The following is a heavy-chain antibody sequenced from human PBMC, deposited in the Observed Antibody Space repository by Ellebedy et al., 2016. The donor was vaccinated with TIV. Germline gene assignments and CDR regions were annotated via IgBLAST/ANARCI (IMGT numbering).Heavy chain of an antibody. V-gene: IGHV3-30-3*01. J-gene: IGHJ4*02. CDR1: GFTFNSYA. Sequence: PGGSLRLSCAASGFTFNSYAMHRVRQAPGKGLEWVAVISYDGNSYYYADSVKGRFTISRDNSMTTLYLQMNSLRAEDTSVYYCVTWGQSYGRWGQGSLVTISS. CDR2: ISYDGNSY. D-gene: IGHD3-16*01. CDR3: VTWGQSYGR.